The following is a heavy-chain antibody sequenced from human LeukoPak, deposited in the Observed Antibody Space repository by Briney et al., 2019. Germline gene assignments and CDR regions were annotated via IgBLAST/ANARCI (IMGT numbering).Heavy chain of an antibody. J-gene: IGHJ4*02. Sequence: GASVKVSCKASGGTFSSYAISWVRQAPGQGLEWMGWINPNSGGTNYAQKFQGWVTMTRDTSISTAYMELSRLRSDDTAVYYCARVGATTGFDYWGQGTLVTVSS. CDR3: ARVGATTGFDY. CDR1: GGTFSSYA. CDR2: INPNSGGT. D-gene: IGHD1-26*01. V-gene: IGHV1-2*04.